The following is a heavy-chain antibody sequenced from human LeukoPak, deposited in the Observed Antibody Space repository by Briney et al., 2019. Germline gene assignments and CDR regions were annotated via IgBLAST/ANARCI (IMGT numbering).Heavy chain of an antibody. V-gene: IGHV3-66*02. J-gene: IGHJ5*02. D-gene: IGHD3-3*01. CDR1: GFTFSDHY. Sequence: GGSLRLSCAASGFTFSDHYMDWVRQAPGKGLEWVSVIYSGGSTYYADSVKGRFTISRDNSKNTLYLQMNSLRAEDTAVYYCARVSTDYDFWSGYYKGNWFDPWGQGTLVTVSS. CDR3: ARVSTDYDFWSGYYKGNWFDP. CDR2: IYSGGST.